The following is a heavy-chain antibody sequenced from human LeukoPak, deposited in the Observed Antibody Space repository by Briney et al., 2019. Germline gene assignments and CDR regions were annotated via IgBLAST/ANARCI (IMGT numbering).Heavy chain of an antibody. D-gene: IGHD1-7*01. CDR3: ARDLDWNYADY. CDR2: IYSSGST. Sequence: SETLSLTCTVSGGSISNYYWSWIRQPAGEGLEWIGRIYSSGSTNYNPSLKGRVTMSVDTSKNQFSLILISVTAADTAVYYCARDLDWNYADYWGQGALVTVSS. CDR1: GGSISNYY. J-gene: IGHJ4*02. V-gene: IGHV4-4*07.